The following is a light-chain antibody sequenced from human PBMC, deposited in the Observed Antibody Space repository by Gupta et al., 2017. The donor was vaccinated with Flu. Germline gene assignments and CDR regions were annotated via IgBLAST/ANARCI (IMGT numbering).Light chain of an antibody. Sequence: EIVMTQSPATLSVSPGERATLSCRASQSVSSKLVWYQQKPGQVPRLLIYGASTRAAGMPARFSGSGSGTEFTLTISSLQSEDFAVYYCQQDNNWPRVFGQGTKVEIK. V-gene: IGKV3-15*01. CDR2: GAS. CDR1: QSVSSK. CDR3: QQDNNWPRV. J-gene: IGKJ1*01.